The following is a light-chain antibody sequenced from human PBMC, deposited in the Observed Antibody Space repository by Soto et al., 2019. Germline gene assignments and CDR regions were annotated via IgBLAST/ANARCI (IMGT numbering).Light chain of an antibody. J-gene: IGKJ4*01. CDR3: QKYNSAPPLT. V-gene: IGKV1-27*01. CDR2: AAS. CDR1: QGISNY. Sequence: DIQMTQSPSSLSASVGDRVTITCRASQGISNYLAWYQQKPGKAPKLLIYAASTLQSGVPSRFSGRGSGTDFKLTISSLQPEDVATYYCQKYNSAPPLTFGGGTKVEIK.